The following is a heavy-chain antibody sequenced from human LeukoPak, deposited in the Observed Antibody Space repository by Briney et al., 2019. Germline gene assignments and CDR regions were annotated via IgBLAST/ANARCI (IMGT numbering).Heavy chain of an antibody. J-gene: IGHJ6*03. CDR1: GFTFSDYY. CDR2: ISSSGSTI. D-gene: IGHD5-18*01. CDR3: AREVDSYGYYMDV. Sequence: GGSLRLSCAASGFTFSDYYMSWIRQAPGKGLEWVSYISSSGSTIYYADSVEGRFTISRDNAKNSLYLQMNSLRAEDTAVYYCAREVDSYGYYMDVWGKGTTVTVSS. V-gene: IGHV3-11*04.